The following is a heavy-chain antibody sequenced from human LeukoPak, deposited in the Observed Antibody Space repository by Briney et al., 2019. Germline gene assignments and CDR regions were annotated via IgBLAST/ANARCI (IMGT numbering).Heavy chain of an antibody. D-gene: IGHD3-9*01. V-gene: IGHV4-4*02. CDR2: IYHSGST. CDR1: GGSISNSNW. Sequence: SETLSLTCVVSGGSISNSNWWSWVRQPPGKGLEWIGEIYHSGSTNYNPSLKSRVTISVATSKNRFSLKLTSVTAADTAVYYCARGRLTTGGWFDPWGQGTLVTVSS. J-gene: IGHJ5*02. CDR3: ARGRLTTGGWFDP.